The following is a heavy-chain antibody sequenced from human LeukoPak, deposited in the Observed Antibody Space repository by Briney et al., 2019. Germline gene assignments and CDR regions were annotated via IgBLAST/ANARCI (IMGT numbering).Heavy chain of an antibody. J-gene: IGHJ4*02. CDR2: ISAYNGNT. Sequence: GASVKVSCKASRYTFTSYDINWVRQAPGQGLEWMGWISAYNGNTNYAQKLHGRVTMTTDTSTSTAYMELRSLRSDDTAVYYCARGRGYQNDYWGQGTLVTVSS. CDR1: RYTFTSYD. CDR3: ARGRGYQNDY. D-gene: IGHD5-18*01. V-gene: IGHV1-18*01.